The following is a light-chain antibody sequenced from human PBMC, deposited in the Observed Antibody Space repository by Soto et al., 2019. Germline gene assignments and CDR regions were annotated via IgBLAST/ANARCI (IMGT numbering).Light chain of an antibody. J-gene: IGKJ1*01. V-gene: IGKV3-15*01. Sequence: EIVMTQAPATLSVSPGERATLSCMAIQSVSSNLAWYQQNPGQAPRLLIYGASTRATGIPARFSGSGSGNELPRTIISLQSADFSVYYCQHYNNWPTVTFGQRTQLDIK. CDR1: QSVSSN. CDR3: QHYNNWPTVT. CDR2: GAS.